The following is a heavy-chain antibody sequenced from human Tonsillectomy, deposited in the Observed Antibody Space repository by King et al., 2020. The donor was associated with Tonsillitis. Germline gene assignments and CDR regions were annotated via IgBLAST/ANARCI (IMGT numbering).Heavy chain of an antibody. V-gene: IGHV5-51*01. CDR3: ARYDSTGAGAFDI. CDR1: GYSFTRYW. J-gene: IGHJ3*02. CDR2: IYPGDSET. D-gene: IGHD3-22*01. Sequence: LQLVQSGAEVKKPGESLKISCKGSGYSFTRYWIVWVRQMPGKGLEWMGIIYPGDSETRYSPSFQGQVTISADKSISTAFLQWSRLKASDSAIYYCARYDSTGAGAFDIWGQGTMVPSLQ.